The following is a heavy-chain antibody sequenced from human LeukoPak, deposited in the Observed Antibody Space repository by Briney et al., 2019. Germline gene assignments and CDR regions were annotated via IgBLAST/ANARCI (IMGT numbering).Heavy chain of an antibody. CDR2: IYHSGST. J-gene: IGHJ4*02. V-gene: IGHV4-59*08. CDR1: GVSITSYY. D-gene: IGHD3-22*01. CDR3: ARRGYYYDSSHYYYFDY. Sequence: SETLSLTCTVSGVSITSYYWSWIRQPPGKGLEWIGSIYHSGSTNDNPSLRSRVTTSVDTSKNQFSLKLSSVTAADTAVYYCARRGYYYDSSHYYYFDYWGQGTLVTVSS.